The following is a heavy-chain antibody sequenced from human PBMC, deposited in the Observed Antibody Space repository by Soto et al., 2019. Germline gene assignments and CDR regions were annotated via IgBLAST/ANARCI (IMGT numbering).Heavy chain of an antibody. CDR3: ARYGTRGDW. CDR2: ISSSGLTT. V-gene: IGHV3-48*04. D-gene: IGHD3-10*01. Sequence: GGSLRLSCAASGFTFSSYAMSWVRQAPGKGLEWVPYISSSGLTTYYADFAEGRFTISRDNAKDSLYLHLNSLRVGDTAVYYCARYGTRGDWWGLGTQVTVSS. CDR1: GFTFSSYA. J-gene: IGHJ5*01.